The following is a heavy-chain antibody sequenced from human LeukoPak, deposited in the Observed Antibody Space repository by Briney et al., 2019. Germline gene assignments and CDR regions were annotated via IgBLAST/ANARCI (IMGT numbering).Heavy chain of an antibody. Sequence: ASETPSLTCTVSGGSISSYYWSWIRQPPGKGLEWIGYIYYSGSTNYNPSLKSRVTISVDTSKNQFSLKLSSVTAADTAVYYCARDENWRERHYGMDVWGQGTTDTVSS. V-gene: IGHV4-59*01. CDR3: ARDENWRERHYGMDV. CDR1: GGSISSYY. D-gene: IGHD1-1*01. J-gene: IGHJ6*02. CDR2: IYYSGST.